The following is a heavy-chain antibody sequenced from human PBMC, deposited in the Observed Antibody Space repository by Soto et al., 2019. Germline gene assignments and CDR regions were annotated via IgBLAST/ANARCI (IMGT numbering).Heavy chain of an antibody. D-gene: IGHD6-19*01. J-gene: IGHJ4*02. Sequence: LSLTCTVSGASPSAFTWSWIPQPAGKGLEWIGRLYSSGNTNYNPSFKSRLTMSADTSKNQFSLKPSSVTAADTAVYYCARGPYSSGWYVVDYWGQGTLVTVSS. V-gene: IGHV4-4*07. CDR2: LYSSGNT. CDR1: GASPSAFT. CDR3: ARGPYSSGWYVVDY.